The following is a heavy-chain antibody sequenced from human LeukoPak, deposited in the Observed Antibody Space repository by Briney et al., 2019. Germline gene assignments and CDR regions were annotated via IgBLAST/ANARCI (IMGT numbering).Heavy chain of an antibody. J-gene: IGHJ6*03. CDR1: GFTFSSYP. V-gene: IGHV3-30*04. CDR3: ARAPAARISYYYYMDV. Sequence: GGSLRLSCAASGFTFSSYPMHWVRQAPGKGLEWVAVISYDGSNKYYADSVKGRFTISRDNSKNTLYLQMNSLRAEDTAVYYCARAPAARISYYYYMDVWGKGTTVTVSS. D-gene: IGHD2-15*01. CDR2: ISYDGSNK.